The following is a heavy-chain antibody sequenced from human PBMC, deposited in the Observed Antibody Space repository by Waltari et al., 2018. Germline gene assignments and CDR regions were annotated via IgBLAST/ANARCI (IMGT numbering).Heavy chain of an antibody. CDR2: ISGSAGAI. D-gene: IGHD2-2*01. J-gene: IGHJ1*01. V-gene: IGHV3-23*01. CDR1: GFPFADFA. CDR3: AKAPYQLPFLEA. Sequence: LESGGGLAQPGGSLKLSFFAPGFPFADFAMNWVRQAPGKGLEWVSVISGSAGAIHYVDSVKGRFTISRDNSNSTLYLQMNNLRADDTAIYYCAKAPYQLPFLEAWGQGTPVTVSS.